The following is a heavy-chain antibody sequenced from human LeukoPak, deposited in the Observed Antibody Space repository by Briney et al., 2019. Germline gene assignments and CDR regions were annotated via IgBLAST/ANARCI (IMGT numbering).Heavy chain of an antibody. J-gene: IGHJ4*02. CDR3: ARVIAAAGTGDY. CDR1: GFTFDDYA. D-gene: IGHD6-13*01. V-gene: IGHV3-9*01. Sequence: PGGSLRLSCAASGFTFDDYAMHWVRQAPGKGLEWVSGISWNSGSIGYADSVKGRFTISRDNAKNSLYLQMNSLRAEDTAVYYCARVIAAAGTGDYWGQGTLVTVSS. CDR2: ISWNSGSI.